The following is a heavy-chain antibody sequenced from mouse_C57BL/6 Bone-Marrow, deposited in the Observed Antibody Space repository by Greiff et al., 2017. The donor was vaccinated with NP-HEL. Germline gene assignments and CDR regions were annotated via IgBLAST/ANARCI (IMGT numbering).Heavy chain of an antibody. D-gene: IGHD2-12*01. CDR1: GYTFTSYW. V-gene: IGHV1-53*01. Sequence: VQLQQPGTELVKPGASVKLSCKASGYTFTSYWMHWVKQRPGQGLEWIGNINPSNGGTNYNEKFKSKATLTVDKSTRTAYMQLSRLTSEDSAVYYCARGAYYTRYFDYWGQGTTLTVSS. CDR2: INPSNGGT. J-gene: IGHJ2*01. CDR3: ARGAYYTRYFDY.